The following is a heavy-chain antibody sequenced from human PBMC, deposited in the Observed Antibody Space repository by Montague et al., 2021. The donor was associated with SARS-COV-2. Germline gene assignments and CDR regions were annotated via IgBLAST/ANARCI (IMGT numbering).Heavy chain of an antibody. V-gene: IGHV4-34*01. Sequence: SETLSLTCAVHGGSFSGYYWSWIRQPPGKGLEWIGEINHSGSTNXNPSLKSRVTISVDTSKNQFSLKLSSVTAAGTAVYYCAIPMVRGFSRAFDIWGQGTMVTVSS. CDR3: AIPMVRGFSRAFDI. J-gene: IGHJ3*02. CDR1: GGSFSGYY. D-gene: IGHD3-10*01. CDR2: INHSGST.